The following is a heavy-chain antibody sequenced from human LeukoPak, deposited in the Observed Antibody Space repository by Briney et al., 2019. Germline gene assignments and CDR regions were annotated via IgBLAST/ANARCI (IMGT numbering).Heavy chain of an antibody. D-gene: IGHD3-22*01. Sequence: SETLSLTCTVSGGSISSYYWSWIRQPPGKGLEWIGEINHSGSTNYNPSLKSRVTISVDTSKNQFSLKLSSVTAADTAVYYCARGTYYYDSSAFEYWGQGTLVTVSS. J-gene: IGHJ1*01. CDR3: ARGTYYYDSSAFEY. V-gene: IGHV4-34*01. CDR1: GGSISSYY. CDR2: INHSGST.